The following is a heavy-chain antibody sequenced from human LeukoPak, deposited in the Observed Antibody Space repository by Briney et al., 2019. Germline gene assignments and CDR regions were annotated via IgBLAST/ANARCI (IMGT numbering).Heavy chain of an antibody. D-gene: IGHD2-21*02. Sequence: SVKVSCKASGGTFSSYAISWVRQAPGQGLEWMGGIIPIFGTANYAQKFQGRVTITTDESTSTAYMELSSLRSEDTAVYYCARSAYCGGDCYSSILDYWGQGTLVTVSS. CDR1: GGTFSSYA. CDR2: IIPIFGTA. V-gene: IGHV1-69*05. CDR3: ARSAYCGGDCYSSILDY. J-gene: IGHJ4*02.